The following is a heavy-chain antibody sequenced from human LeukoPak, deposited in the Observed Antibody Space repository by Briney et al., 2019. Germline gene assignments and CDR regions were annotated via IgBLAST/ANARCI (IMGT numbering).Heavy chain of an antibody. CDR1: GFTFNFYA. CDR3: LRGDRRDY. V-gene: IGHV3-23*01. CDR2: TSGTGEST. Sequence: GGSLRLSCAASGFTFNFYAMTWVRQASGKGPEWVSATSGTGESTYYADSVKGRFIISRDNAKDSLYLQMNSLRVEDTAVYYCLRGDRRDYWGQGTLVTVSS. J-gene: IGHJ4*02.